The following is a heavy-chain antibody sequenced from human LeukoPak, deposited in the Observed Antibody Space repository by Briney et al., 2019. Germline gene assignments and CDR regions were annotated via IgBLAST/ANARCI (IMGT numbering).Heavy chain of an antibody. Sequence: GGSLRLSCAASGFTFSDYYMSWIRQAPGKGLEWVPYISSSGSTIYYADSVKGRFTISRDNAKNSLYLQMNSLRAEDTAVYYCASRNDYYDSSGYYHYWGQGTLVTVSS. J-gene: IGHJ4*02. D-gene: IGHD3-22*01. V-gene: IGHV3-11*01. CDR2: ISSSGSTI. CDR1: GFTFSDYY. CDR3: ASRNDYYDSSGYYHY.